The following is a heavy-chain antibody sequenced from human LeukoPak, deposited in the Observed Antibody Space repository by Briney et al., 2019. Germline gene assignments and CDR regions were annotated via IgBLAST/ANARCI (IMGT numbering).Heavy chain of an antibody. D-gene: IGHD4-17*01. CDR1: GFTFSSYA. Sequence: GGSLRLSCAASGFTFSSYAMSWVRQAPGKGLEGVSAISGSGGSTYYADSVKGRFPISRDNSKNTLYLQMNSLRAEDTAVYYCAKDEYGVPTYWGQGTLVTVSS. J-gene: IGHJ4*02. CDR3: AKDEYGVPTY. V-gene: IGHV3-23*01. CDR2: ISGSGGST.